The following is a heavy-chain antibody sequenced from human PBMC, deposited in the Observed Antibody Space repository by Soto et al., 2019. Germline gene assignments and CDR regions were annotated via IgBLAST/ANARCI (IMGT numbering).Heavy chain of an antibody. J-gene: IGHJ3*01. Sequence: EVHLVESGGGLVRPGGSLRLSCAASGFTFSYYWIQWVRQAPGKGLVWVSRIHSAGSSTSYAYFVKGRFIISRDNARNTVDWQMNSVRVEDTAVYYCSRGGRGAFDLLGQGTVVTVSS. CDR2: IHSAGSST. CDR1: GFTFSYYW. CDR3: SRGGRGAFDL. D-gene: IGHD1-26*01. V-gene: IGHV3-74*01.